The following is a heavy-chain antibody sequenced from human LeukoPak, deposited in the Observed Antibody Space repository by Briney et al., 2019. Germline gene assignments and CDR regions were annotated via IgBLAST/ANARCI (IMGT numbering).Heavy chain of an antibody. CDR2: ISSGGGNT. Sequence: GGSLRLSCAASGFSFSNSGMSWVRQAPGKGLEWVSAISSGGGNTYYADSVKGRFTTSRDNSKNTLNLQMNSLRADVTAVYYCAKEREGFTFDIRGQGTMVTVSS. J-gene: IGHJ3*02. CDR3: AKEREGFTFDI. V-gene: IGHV3-23*01. CDR1: GFSFSNSG. D-gene: IGHD5-24*01.